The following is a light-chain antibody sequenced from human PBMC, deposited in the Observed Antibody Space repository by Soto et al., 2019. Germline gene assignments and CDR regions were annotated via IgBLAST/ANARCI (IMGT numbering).Light chain of an antibody. V-gene: IGLV2-14*01. J-gene: IGLJ1*01. Sequence: QSALTQPPSASASPGQSVTISCTGTSSDVGGYNYVSWYQQHPGKAPKLMIYEVSNRPSGVSNRFSGSKSGNTASLTISGLQAEDEADYYCSSYTSSRTLYVFGTGTKLTVL. CDR3: SSYTSSRTLYV. CDR2: EVS. CDR1: SSDVGGYNY.